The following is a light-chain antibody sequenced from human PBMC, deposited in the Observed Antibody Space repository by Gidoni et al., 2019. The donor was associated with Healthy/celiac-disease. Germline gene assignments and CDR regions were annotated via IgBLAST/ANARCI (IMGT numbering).Light chain of an antibody. J-gene: IGLJ2*01. V-gene: IGLV3-1*01. CDR2: QDS. Sequence: SYELTQPPSVSVSPGQTASITCSGDKLGDKYACWYQQKPGQSPVLVIYQDSKRPSGIPERFSGSNSGNTATLTISGTQAMDEADYYCQAWDTEAMVFGGGTKLTVL. CDR1: KLGDKY. CDR3: QAWDTEAMV.